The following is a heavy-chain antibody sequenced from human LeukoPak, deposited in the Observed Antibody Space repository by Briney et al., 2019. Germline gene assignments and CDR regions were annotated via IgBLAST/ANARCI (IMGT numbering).Heavy chain of an antibody. D-gene: IGHD5-18*01. V-gene: IGHV3-23*01. J-gene: IGHJ4*02. CDR1: GFTFGSHA. Sequence: GGSLSLSCEASGFTFGSHAMYWVHQAPGKGLEWVAGIFGSGGSPHYADSVKGRFTISRDNSRNTVYLQINSLRAEDTAVYYCGKTTDGYSRGQKPAWPVDYWGQGTLVTVSS. CDR2: IFGSGGSP. CDR3: GKTTDGYSRGQKPAWPVDY.